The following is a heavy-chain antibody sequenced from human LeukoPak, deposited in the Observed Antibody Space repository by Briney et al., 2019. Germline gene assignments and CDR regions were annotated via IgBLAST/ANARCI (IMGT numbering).Heavy chain of an antibody. D-gene: IGHD5-18*01. CDR1: GGSFSGYY. CDR3: ARADFRYRYRVYYFDY. V-gene: IGHV4-34*01. CDR2: INHSGST. Sequence: SETLSLTCAVYGGSFSGYYWSWIRQPPGKGLEWIGEINHSGSTNYNPSLKSRVTISVDTSKNQFSLKLSSVTAADTAVYYCARADFRYRYRVYYFDYWGQGTLVTVSS. J-gene: IGHJ4*02.